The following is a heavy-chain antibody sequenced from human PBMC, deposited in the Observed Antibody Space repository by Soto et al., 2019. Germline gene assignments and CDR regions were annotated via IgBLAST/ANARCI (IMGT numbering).Heavy chain of an antibody. J-gene: IGHJ4*02. CDR3: VKDGPSGRWLEFYFDF. D-gene: IGHD5-12*01. CDR2: ISWDGATA. Sequence: PXGSLRLSCAASGFTFHDFTMHWVRQAPGKGLEWVSLISWDGATAYYADSVKGRFTVSRDNNKNSVYLRMNSLRPEDTALYYCVKDGPSGRWLEFYFDFWGRGTLVTVSS. CDR1: GFTFHDFT. V-gene: IGHV3-43*01.